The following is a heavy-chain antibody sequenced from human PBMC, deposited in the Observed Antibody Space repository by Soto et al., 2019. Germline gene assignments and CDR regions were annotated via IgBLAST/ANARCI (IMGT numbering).Heavy chain of an antibody. J-gene: IGHJ6*02. CDR1: GYTFTSYG. V-gene: IGHV1-18*04. D-gene: IGHD6-6*01. Sequence: QVQLVQSGAEVKKPGASVKVSCKASGYTFTSYGISWVRQAPGQGLEWMGWISAYNGNTNYAQKLQGRVTMTTDTSTSTDYMELRSLRSDDTAVYYCARGPPYSSSRYYGMDVWGQGTTVTVSS. CDR3: ARGPPYSSSRYYGMDV. CDR2: ISAYNGNT.